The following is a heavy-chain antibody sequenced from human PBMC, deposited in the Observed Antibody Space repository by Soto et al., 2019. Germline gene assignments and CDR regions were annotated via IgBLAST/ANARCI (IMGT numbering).Heavy chain of an antibody. J-gene: IGHJ6*02. Sequence: ASVKVSCKVSGYTLPELSMHWVRQAPGKGLEWMGGFDPEDGETIYAQKFQGRVTMTEDTSTDTAYMELSSLRSEDTAVYYCATKGRWYVGYYYYGMDVWGQGTTVTVSS. CDR3: ATKGRWYVGYYYYGMDV. CDR1: GYTLPELS. V-gene: IGHV1-24*01. D-gene: IGHD6-13*01. CDR2: FDPEDGET.